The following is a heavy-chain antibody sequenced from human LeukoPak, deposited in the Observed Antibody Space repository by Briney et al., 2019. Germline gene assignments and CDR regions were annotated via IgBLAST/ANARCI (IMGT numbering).Heavy chain of an antibody. CDR1: GFIFDSYA. J-gene: IGHJ4*02. D-gene: IGHD1-26*01. Sequence: PGRSLRLSCAASGFIFDSYAMHWARQAPGKGPEWVSCISWSGGAVGYADSVKGRCTISRDNARNSLYLQLNRLRPEDTAYYYCARGLVSPEGAAHFDFWGQGTLVTVSS. CDR2: ISWSGGAV. V-gene: IGHV3-9*01. CDR3: ARGLVSPEGAAHFDF.